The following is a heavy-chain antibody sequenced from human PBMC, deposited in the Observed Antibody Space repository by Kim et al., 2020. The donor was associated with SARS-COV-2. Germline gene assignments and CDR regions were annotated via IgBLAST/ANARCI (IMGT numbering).Heavy chain of an antibody. J-gene: IGHJ3*01. CDR1: GNTFSRYA. CDR2: INTNTGNP. Sequence: ASVKVSCKASGNTFSRYAMNWVRQTPGQGLEWMGWINTNTGNPTYAQGFTGRVIFSLDTSVSTTYLQITSLKSEDTAVYYCACSRTCGVITAFDLGGQGTMVTVSS. D-gene: IGHD3-10*01. CDR3: ACSRTCGVITAFDL. V-gene: IGHV7-4-1*02.